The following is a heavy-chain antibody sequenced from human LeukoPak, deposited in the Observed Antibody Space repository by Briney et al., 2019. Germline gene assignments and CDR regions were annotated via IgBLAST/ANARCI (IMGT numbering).Heavy chain of an antibody. D-gene: IGHD3-9*01. Sequence: GASVKVSCKASGCTFSSCAISWVRQAPGQGLEWMGGIIPIFGTANYAQKFQGRVTITADESTSTAYMELSSLRSEDTAVYYCARDYRPHYYDILTGYYPDAFDIWGQGTMVTVSS. J-gene: IGHJ3*02. CDR1: GCTFSSCA. CDR3: ARDYRPHYYDILTGYYPDAFDI. CDR2: IIPIFGTA. V-gene: IGHV1-69*13.